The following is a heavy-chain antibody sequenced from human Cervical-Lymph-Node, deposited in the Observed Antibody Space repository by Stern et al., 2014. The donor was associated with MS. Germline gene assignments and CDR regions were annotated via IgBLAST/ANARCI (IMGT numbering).Heavy chain of an antibody. CDR2: INTNTGNP. CDR1: GYIFTNYA. D-gene: IGHD4-17*01. V-gene: IGHV7-4-1*02. CDR3: ARVWSRYGDYGMDV. J-gene: IGHJ6*02. Sequence: QVQLVQSGSELKKPGASVKVSCKASGYIFTNYAMNWVRQAPGQGLEWMGWINTNTGNPTYAPGFTGRFVFSLDTSVSTAYLQISSLKAEDTAVYYCARVWSRYGDYGMDVWGQGTTVTVSS.